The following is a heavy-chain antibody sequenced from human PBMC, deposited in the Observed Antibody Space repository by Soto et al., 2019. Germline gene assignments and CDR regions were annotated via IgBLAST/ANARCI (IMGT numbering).Heavy chain of an antibody. Sequence: QVQLVESGGGVVQPGRSLRLSCAASGFTFSSYGIHWVRQAPGKGLEWVAVISYDGTNKYYADSVKGRFTISRDNSKNTLYLQMNSLRAEDTAVYFCAQEGDTAYWGQGTLVTVSS. V-gene: IGHV3-30*18. CDR2: ISYDGTNK. CDR3: AQEGDTAY. D-gene: IGHD5-18*01. CDR1: GFTFSSYG. J-gene: IGHJ4*02.